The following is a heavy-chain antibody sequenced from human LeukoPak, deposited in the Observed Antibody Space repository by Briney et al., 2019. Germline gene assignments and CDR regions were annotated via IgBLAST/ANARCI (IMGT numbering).Heavy chain of an antibody. J-gene: IGHJ4*02. V-gene: IGHV3-23*01. CDR1: GFTFSSRT. CDR3: AKDPRVGSRVATPCH. CDR2: ITSDSVAT. Sequence: GGSLRLSCGASGFTFSSRTMNWVRQPPGKGLEWVSTITSDSVATYYADSVKGRFTISRDNSKSTLFLQMNSLRAEDTAVYYCAKDPRVGSRVATPCHWGQGTLVTVSS. D-gene: IGHD5-24*01.